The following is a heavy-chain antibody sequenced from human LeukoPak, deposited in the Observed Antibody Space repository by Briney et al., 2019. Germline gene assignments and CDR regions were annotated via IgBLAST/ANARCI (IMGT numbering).Heavy chain of an antibody. CDR1: GFTFSSYS. J-gene: IGHJ4*02. CDR2: ISSSSSTI. V-gene: IGHV3-48*01. Sequence: GGSLRLSCAASGFTFSSYSMNWVRQAPGKGLEWVSYISSSSSTIYYADSVKGRFTISRDNAKNSLYLQMNSLRAEDTAVYYCARDKVWGIQLWVRPDYWGQGTLVTVSS. D-gene: IGHD5-18*01. CDR3: ARDKVWGIQLWVRPDY.